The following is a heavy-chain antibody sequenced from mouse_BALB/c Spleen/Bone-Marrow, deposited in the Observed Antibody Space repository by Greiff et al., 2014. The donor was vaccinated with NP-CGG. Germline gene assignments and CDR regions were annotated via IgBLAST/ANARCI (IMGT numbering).Heavy chain of an antibody. V-gene: IGHV1-4*01. CDR2: INPSSGYT. J-gene: IGHJ4*01. CDR1: GYTFTTYT. Sequence: QVQLKESGAELARPGASVKMSRRASGYTFTTYTMHWVKQRPGQGLEWIGYINPSSGYTYYNQKFKDKATLTADKSSSAAYLQLSSLTSEDSAVYYCARVYGNYDAMDYWGQGTSVTVSS. D-gene: IGHD2-1*01. CDR3: ARVYGNYDAMDY.